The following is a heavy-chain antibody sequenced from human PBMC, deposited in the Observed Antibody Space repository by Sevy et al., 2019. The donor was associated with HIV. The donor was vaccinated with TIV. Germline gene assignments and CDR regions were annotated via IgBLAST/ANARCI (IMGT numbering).Heavy chain of an antibody. CDR1: GFTFSYYD. CDR2: ISSGSSYI. CDR3: ASPLNYYDSPSAY. J-gene: IGHJ4*02. V-gene: IGHV3-21*04. D-gene: IGHD3-22*01. Sequence: GGSLRLSCAASGFTFSYYDMNWVRQAPGKGLEWVSSISSGSSYILYADSVKGRFTISRDNAKNSLSLQMNSLGAEDTAVYYCASPLNYYDSPSAYWGQGTLVTVSS.